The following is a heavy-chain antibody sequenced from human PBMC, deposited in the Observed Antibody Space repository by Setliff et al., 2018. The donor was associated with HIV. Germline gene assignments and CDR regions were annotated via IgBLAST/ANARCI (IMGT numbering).Heavy chain of an antibody. V-gene: IGHV1-46*01. Sequence: ASVKVSCKASGSTLTSYYLHWARQAPGQGLEWMGIISPSVGSTNFAQMFQGRVTMTRDTSTSTVYMELSSLRSEGTAVYYCARDPLDGDGPFDYWGQGTLVTVSS. J-gene: IGHJ4*02. CDR2: ISPSVGST. CDR3: ARDPLDGDGPFDY. CDR1: GSTLTSYY. D-gene: IGHD7-27*01.